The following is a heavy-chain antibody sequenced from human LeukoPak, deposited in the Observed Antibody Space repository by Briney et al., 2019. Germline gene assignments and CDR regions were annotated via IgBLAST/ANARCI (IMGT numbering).Heavy chain of an antibody. D-gene: IGHD3-22*01. V-gene: IGHV1-8*01. CDR3: ARGRYYDSSGYYLYY. CDR2: MNPNSSNT. J-gene: IGHJ4*02. Sequence: ASVKLSCKASGYTFTSYDINWVRQATGQGLEWMGWMNPNSSNTGYAQKFQGRVTMTRNTSISTAYMELSSLRSEDTAVYYCARGRYYDSSGYYLYYWGQGTLVTVSS. CDR1: GYTFTSYD.